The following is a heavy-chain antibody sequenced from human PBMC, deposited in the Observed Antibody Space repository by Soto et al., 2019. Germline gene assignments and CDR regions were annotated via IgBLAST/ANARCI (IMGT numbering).Heavy chain of an antibody. CDR3: AREYRSFED. J-gene: IGHJ4*02. D-gene: IGHD1-1*01. CDR1: DGAISTYY. Sequence: QVQLQESGPGLVKPSETLSLTCTVSDGAISTYYWHWIRQPPGKGLEWIGYIHYSGYTSYNPSLKSRVTLSADTLKNQFSGRLHSVTAADTAVYYWAREYRSFEDGGQGALVTV. CDR2: IHYSGYT. V-gene: IGHV4-59*01.